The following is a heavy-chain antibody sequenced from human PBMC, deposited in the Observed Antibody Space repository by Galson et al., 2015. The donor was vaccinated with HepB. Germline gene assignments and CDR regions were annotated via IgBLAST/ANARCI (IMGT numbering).Heavy chain of an antibody. CDR2: ISSSSSYI. V-gene: IGHV3-21*01. CDR3: ARDRRSLDASPLDY. Sequence: SLRLSCAASGFTFSSYSMNWVRQAPGKGLEWVSSISSSSSYIYYADSVKGRFTISRDNAKNSLYLQMNSLRAEDTAVYYCARDRRSLDASPLDYWGQGTLVTVSS. J-gene: IGHJ4*02. CDR1: GFTFSSYS.